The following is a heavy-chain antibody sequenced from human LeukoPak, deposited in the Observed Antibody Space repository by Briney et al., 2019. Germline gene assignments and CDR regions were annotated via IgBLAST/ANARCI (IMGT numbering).Heavy chain of an antibody. CDR3: ATAEARARGVIISDLYYYYGMDV. CDR2: FDPEDGET. Sequence: ASVKVSCKVSGYTPTELSMHWVRQAPGKGLEWMGGFDPEDGETIYAQKFQGRVTMTEDTSTDTAYMELSSLRSEDTAVYYCATAEARARGVIISDLYYYYGMDVWGQGTTVTVSS. D-gene: IGHD3-10*01. CDR1: GYTPTELS. J-gene: IGHJ6*02. V-gene: IGHV1-24*01.